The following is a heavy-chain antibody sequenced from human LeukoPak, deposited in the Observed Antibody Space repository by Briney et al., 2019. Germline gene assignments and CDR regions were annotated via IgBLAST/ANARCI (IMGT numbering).Heavy chain of an antibody. CDR3: AKDAPVGTLFGYNSGMDV. CDR1: GFTFSSFG. CDR2: ISGSGGST. J-gene: IGHJ6*02. D-gene: IGHD5-24*01. Sequence: GGSLRLSCAASGFTFSSFGMTWVRQAPGKGLEWVSTISGSGGSTYSADSVKGRFTILRDNSKNTLYLQMNSLRAEDTAVYFCAKDAPVGTLFGYNSGMDVWGQGTTVTVSS. V-gene: IGHV3-23*01.